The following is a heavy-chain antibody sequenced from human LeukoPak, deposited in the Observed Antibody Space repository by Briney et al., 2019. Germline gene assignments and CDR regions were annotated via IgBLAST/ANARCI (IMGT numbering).Heavy chain of an antibody. Sequence: SETLSLTCTVSGGSIGTYYWSWIRQPPGKGLEWIGHIYYSGRTNYNPSLKSRVTVSVDTSKNQFSLRLSSVTAADTAVYYCARENIVVDYWGQGSLVTVSS. V-gene: IGHV4-59*01. CDR2: IYYSGRT. J-gene: IGHJ4*02. D-gene: IGHD2/OR15-2a*01. CDR3: ARENIVVDY. CDR1: GGSIGTYY.